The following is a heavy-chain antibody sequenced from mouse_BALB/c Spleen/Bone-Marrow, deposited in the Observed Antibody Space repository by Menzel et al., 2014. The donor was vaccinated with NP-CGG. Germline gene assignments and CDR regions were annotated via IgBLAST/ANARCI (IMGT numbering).Heavy chain of an antibody. V-gene: IGHV1-5*01. CDR1: GYTFINYW. CDR2: IYSGNSDT. J-gene: IGHJ3*01. Sequence: DVKLVESGTVLARPGASVKMSCKASGYTFINYWMHWVKQRPGQGLEWIGAIYSGNSDTSYNQKFKAKAKLTAVTSTSTAYLELSSLTNEDSAVYYCTFFYYDYDGLGWFAYWGQGTLVTVSA. CDR3: TFFYYDYDGLGWFAY. D-gene: IGHD2-4*01.